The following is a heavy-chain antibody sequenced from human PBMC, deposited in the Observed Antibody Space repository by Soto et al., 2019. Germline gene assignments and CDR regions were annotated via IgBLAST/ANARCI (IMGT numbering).Heavy chain of an antibody. J-gene: IGHJ5*02. Sequence: SETLSLTCAVYGGSFSGYYWSWIRQPPGKGLEWIGEINHSGSTNYNPSLKSRVTISVDTSKNQFSLKLSSVTAADTAVYYCASGIVVVPAAMTNWVDPWGQGTLVTV. CDR2: INHSGST. D-gene: IGHD2-2*01. CDR3: ASGIVVVPAAMTNWVDP. V-gene: IGHV4-34*01. CDR1: GGSFSGYY.